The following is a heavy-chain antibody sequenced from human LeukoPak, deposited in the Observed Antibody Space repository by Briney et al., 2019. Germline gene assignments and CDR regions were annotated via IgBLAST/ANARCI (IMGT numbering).Heavy chain of an antibody. CDR2: IYTSGST. V-gene: IGHV4-61*02. CDR1: GGSISSGSYY. J-gene: IGHJ6*03. CDR3: ARGLGSYGLPKYRYYYYYMDV. D-gene: IGHD5-18*01. Sequence: SQTLSLTCTVSGGSISSGSYYWSWIRQPAGKGLEWIGRIYTSGSTNYNPSLKSRVTISVDTSKNQFSLKLSSVAAADTAVYYCARGLGSYGLPKYRYYYYYMDVWGKGTTVTVSS.